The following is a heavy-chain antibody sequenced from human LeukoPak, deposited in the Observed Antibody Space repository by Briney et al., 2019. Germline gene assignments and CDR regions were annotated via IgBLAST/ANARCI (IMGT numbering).Heavy chain of an antibody. J-gene: IGHJ6*03. Sequence: GGSLRLSCAASGLTFSSYSMNWVRQAPGKGLEWVSYISSSSSTIYYADSVKGRFTISRDNAKNSLYLQMNSLRAEDTAVYYCARSRSVRSSSYMDVWGKGTTVTVSS. CDR2: ISSSSSTI. D-gene: IGHD6-6*01. CDR1: GLTFSSYS. V-gene: IGHV3-48*04. CDR3: ARSRSVRSSSYMDV.